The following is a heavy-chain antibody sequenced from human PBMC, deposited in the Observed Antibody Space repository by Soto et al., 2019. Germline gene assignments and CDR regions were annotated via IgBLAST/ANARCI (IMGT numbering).Heavy chain of an antibody. CDR2: IKSKTDGGTT. CDR3: THDYGDYRYYFDY. J-gene: IGHJ4*02. D-gene: IGHD4-17*01. CDR1: GFTFTYAW. Sequence: LRLSCAASGFTFTYAWMSWVRQAPGKGPEWVGRIKSKTDGGTTDYAAPVKGRFTISRDDSKNTLYLQMNSLKIEDTAVYYCTHDYGDYRYYFDYWGPGILVTVSS. V-gene: IGHV3-15*01.